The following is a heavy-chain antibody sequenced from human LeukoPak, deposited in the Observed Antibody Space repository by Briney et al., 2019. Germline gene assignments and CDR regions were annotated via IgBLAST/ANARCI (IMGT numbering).Heavy chain of an antibody. J-gene: IGHJ4*02. CDR2: TYYNSKWYN. D-gene: IGHD6-6*01. Sequence: SQTPSLTCAISGDSVSSNSAAWYWIRQSPSRGLEWLGRTYYNSKWYNDYAVYVKSRITINPDTSKNQFSLHLNSVTPEDTAVYYCAGDSSARPLEYWGQGTLVTVSS. CDR1: GDSVSSNSAA. V-gene: IGHV6-1*01. CDR3: AGDSSARPLEY.